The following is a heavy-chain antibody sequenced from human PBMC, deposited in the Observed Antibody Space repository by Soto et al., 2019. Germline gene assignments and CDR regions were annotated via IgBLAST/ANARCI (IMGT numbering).Heavy chain of an antibody. Sequence: ASVKVSCKASGDTFTDYSMHWVRQAPGQGLEWMGWIYPDSGGTNYAQKFQGRVTMTRDTSIRTAYMELSRLRSDDTAVYYCAPSNGSLPFQHCSQGTLVTVSA. CDR1: GDTFTDYS. J-gene: IGHJ1*01. CDR3: APSNGSLPFQH. CDR2: IYPDSGGT. V-gene: IGHV1-2*02. D-gene: IGHD1-26*01.